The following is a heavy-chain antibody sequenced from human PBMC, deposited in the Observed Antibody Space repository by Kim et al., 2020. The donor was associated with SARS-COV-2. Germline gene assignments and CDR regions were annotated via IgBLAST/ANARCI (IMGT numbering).Heavy chain of an antibody. D-gene: IGHD3-22*01. Sequence: GGSLRLSYAASGFTFSDYYMSWIRQAPGKGLEWVSFISSSGSTLYYADSVKGRFTISRDNAKNSLYLQMNSLRAEDTAVYYCARDIRGITMIAFYYYGMDVWGQGTTVTVSS. CDR1: GFTFSDYY. J-gene: IGHJ6*02. V-gene: IGHV3-11*01. CDR3: ARDIRGITMIAFYYYGMDV. CDR2: ISSSGSTL.